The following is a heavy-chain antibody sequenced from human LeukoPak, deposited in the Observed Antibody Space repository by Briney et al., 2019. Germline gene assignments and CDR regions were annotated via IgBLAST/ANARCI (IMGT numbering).Heavy chain of an antibody. V-gene: IGHV3-20*04. CDR2: INWNGGST. Sequence: GGSLRLSCAASGFTFDDYGMSWVRHAPGKGLEWVSGINWNGGSTGYADSVKGRFTISRDNAKNSLYLQMNSLRAEDTALYYCARSTHPPGIAAAGTSGNTFDYWGQGTLVTVSS. D-gene: IGHD6-13*01. J-gene: IGHJ4*02. CDR1: GFTFDDYG. CDR3: ARSTHPPGIAAAGTSGNTFDY.